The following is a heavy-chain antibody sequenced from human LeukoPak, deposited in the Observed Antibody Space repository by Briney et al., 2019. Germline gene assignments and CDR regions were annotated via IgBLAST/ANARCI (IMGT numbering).Heavy chain of an antibody. CDR3: ARAYCGGDCPFDY. D-gene: IGHD2-21*02. CDR2: IYYSGST. J-gene: IGHJ4*02. CDR1: GGSISSYY. Sequence: SETLSLTCTVSGGSISSYYWSWIRQPPGKGLEWIGYIYYSGSTNYNPSLKSRVTISVDTSKNQFSLKLSSVTAADTAVYYCARAYCGGDCPFDYWGQGTLVTVSS. V-gene: IGHV4-59*08.